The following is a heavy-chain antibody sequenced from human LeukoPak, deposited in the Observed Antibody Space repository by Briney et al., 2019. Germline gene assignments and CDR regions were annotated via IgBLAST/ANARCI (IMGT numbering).Heavy chain of an antibody. CDR2: IGPKSGDT. V-gene: IGHV1-2*02. J-gene: IGHJ3*02. Sequence: GASVKVSCKASGYTFTDYFIHWVRQVPGQGLEWMGWIGPKSGDTSYSQKFQGRVTVTRDTSISTAYMDLSRLRFDDTAVYYCGRNRLGKALDIWGQGTTVTVSS. D-gene: IGHD7-27*01. CDR1: GYTFTDYF. CDR3: GRNRLGKALDI.